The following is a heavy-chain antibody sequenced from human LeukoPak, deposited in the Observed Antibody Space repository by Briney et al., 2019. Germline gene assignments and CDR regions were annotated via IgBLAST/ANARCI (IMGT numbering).Heavy chain of an antibody. CDR3: VRAHVGAGLAFDV. Sequence: PGGSLRLSCAASGFSFSSYDMHLVRQAAGKGLEWVSAISIAGDTYYPDSVKGRFTISRENAKNSFYLQMNSLTAGDTAVYYCVRAHVGAGLAFDVWGQGTMVTVSS. D-gene: IGHD1-26*01. CDR2: ISIAGDT. V-gene: IGHV3-13*01. J-gene: IGHJ3*01. CDR1: GFSFSSYD.